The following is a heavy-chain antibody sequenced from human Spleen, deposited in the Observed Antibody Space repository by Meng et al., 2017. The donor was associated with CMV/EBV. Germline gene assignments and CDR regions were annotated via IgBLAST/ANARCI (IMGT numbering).Heavy chain of an antibody. CDR2: LSLNSGGI. D-gene: IGHD2-2*01. V-gene: IGHV1-2*02. CDR1: FTGYY. J-gene: IGHJ4*02. Sequence: FTGYYMHWVRQAPGQGLEWMGWLSLNSGGINYAQKFQGRVTLTSDTSISTGYMEVRSLRCDDTAVYYCARTPLYCRTATCYPEAFDYWGQGTLVTVSS. CDR3: ARTPLYCRTATCYPEAFDY.